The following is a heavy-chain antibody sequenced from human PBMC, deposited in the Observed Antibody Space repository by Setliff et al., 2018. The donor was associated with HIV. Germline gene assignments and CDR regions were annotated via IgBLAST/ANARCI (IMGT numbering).Heavy chain of an antibody. CDR2: IIPILGIA. V-gene: IGHV1-69*10. D-gene: IGHD3-10*01. J-gene: IGHJ4*02. CDR1: GYTFSSYA. CDR3: ARMGGGLWFGARDY. Sequence: GASVKVSCKTSGYTFSSYAISWVRQAPGQGLEWMGGIIPILGIANYAQKFQGRVTITADKSTSTAYMELSSLRSEDTAVYYCARMGGGLWFGARDYWGQGTLVTVSS.